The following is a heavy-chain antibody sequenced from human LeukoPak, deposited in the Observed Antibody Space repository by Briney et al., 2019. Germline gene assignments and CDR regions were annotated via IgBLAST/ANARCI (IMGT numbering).Heavy chain of an antibody. CDR1: GYSFTSYW. Sequence: GESLQISCKGSGYSFTSYWIGWVRQMPGKGLEWMGIIYPGDSDTRYSPSFQGQVTISADKSISTAYLQWSSLKASDTAMYYCARHYPHTYDSSGYYPYYFVYWGQGTLVTISS. CDR3: ARHYPHTYDSSGYYPYYFVY. V-gene: IGHV5-51*01. J-gene: IGHJ4*02. CDR2: IYPGDSDT. D-gene: IGHD3-22*01.